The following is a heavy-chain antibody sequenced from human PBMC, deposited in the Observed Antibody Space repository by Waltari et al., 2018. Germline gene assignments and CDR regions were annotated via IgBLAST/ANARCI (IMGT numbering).Heavy chain of an antibody. CDR2: INSGSGEP. V-gene: IGHV1-3*03. J-gene: IGHJ3*02. Sequence: QVQLVQSGAEVKKPGASVKVSCKASGYTFTSYIIHWVRQAPGQRLEWVGWINSGSGEPRYSQDFQGRVTITTDTSASIVYMELNSLISDDMAIYYCARNTGYDILTGLSAFDIWGQGTTVSVSA. D-gene: IGHD3-9*01. CDR1: GYTFTSYI. CDR3: ARNTGYDILTGLSAFDI.